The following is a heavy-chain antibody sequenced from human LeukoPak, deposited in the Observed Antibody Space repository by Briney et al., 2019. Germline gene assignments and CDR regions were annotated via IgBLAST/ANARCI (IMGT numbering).Heavy chain of an antibody. CDR1: GYTFTVYG. CDR3: ARLEFAGTHYFDY. J-gene: IGHJ4*02. CDR2: ISVYNGNT. V-gene: IGHV1-18*01. Sequence: GASVKVSCKASGYTFTVYGISWVRQAPGQGLEWMGWISVYNGNTNYAQKLQGRVTMTTDTSTSTAYMDLRSLGSDDTAVYYCARLEFAGTHYFDYWGQGTLVTVSS. D-gene: IGHD1-1*01.